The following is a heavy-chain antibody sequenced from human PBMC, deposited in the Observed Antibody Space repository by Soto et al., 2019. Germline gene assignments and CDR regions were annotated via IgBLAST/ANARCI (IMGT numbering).Heavy chain of an antibody. CDR3: AKPNLYCSSTSCYDY. D-gene: IGHD2-2*01. Sequence: GSLRLSCAASGLTFSSYAMSWVRQAPGKGLEWVSVISGSGGSTYYADSVKGRFTISRDNSKNTLYLQMNSLTAEDTAVYYCAKPNLYCSSTSCYDYWGQGILVTVSS. J-gene: IGHJ4*02. V-gene: IGHV3-23*01. CDR2: ISGSGGST. CDR1: GLTFSSYA.